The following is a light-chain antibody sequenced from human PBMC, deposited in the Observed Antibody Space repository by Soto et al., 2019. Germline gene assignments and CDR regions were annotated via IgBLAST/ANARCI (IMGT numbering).Light chain of an antibody. J-gene: IGKJ1*01. V-gene: IGKV1-5*01. CDR2: DAS. CDR1: QRINHR. CDR3: KHYNSYSEA. Sequence: DFQMTQSPSTLSASVGDRVPITCRASQRINHRLAWYPHKPGKAPKVLIYDASNLESGVPSRFSGSGYGTEFILTISSLQPDDFATYYCKHYNSYSEAVGQGTRWIS.